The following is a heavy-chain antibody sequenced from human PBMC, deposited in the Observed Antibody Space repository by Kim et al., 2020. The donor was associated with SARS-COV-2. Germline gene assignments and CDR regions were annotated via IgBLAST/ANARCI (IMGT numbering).Heavy chain of an antibody. V-gene: IGHV4-34*01. CDR1: GGSFSGYY. Sequence: SETLSLTCAVYGGSFSGYYWSWIRQPPGKGLEWIGEINHSGSTNYNPSLKSRVTISVDTSKNQFSLKLSSVTAADTAVYYCASSWSGYFSGYYYGMDVWGQGTTVTVSS. J-gene: IGHJ6*02. CDR3: ASSWSGYFSGYYYGMDV. CDR2: INHSGST. D-gene: IGHD3-3*01.